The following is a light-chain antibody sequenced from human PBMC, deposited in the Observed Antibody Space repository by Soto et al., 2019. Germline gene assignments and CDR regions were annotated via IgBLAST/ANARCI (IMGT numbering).Light chain of an antibody. V-gene: IGKV1-17*02. CDR1: QGSRND. CDR2: AAS. CDR3: LQHNSYPWT. J-gene: IGKJ1*01. Sequence: DIQMPQSPSSLSASEGDRVTITCRESQGSRNDLGWYQQKPVKAPKRLIYAASSLQSGVPSRFSGSGSGTEFTLTFTNLQPDDFTTDYCLQHNSYPWTVGQGSKVDIK.